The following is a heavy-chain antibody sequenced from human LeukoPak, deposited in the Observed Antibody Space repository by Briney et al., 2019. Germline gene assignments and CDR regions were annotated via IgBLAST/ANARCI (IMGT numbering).Heavy chain of an antibody. CDR2: ISYDGSNK. D-gene: IGHD3-10*01. V-gene: IGHV3-30*18. Sequence: GGSLRLSCAASGFTFSSYGMHWVRQAPGKGLGWVSLISYDGSNKYYADSVKGRFTISRDNSKNTLYLQMNSLRAEDTAVYYCANTYYYGSGSLDYWGQGTLVTVSS. J-gene: IGHJ4*02. CDR1: GFTFSSYG. CDR3: ANTYYYGSGSLDY.